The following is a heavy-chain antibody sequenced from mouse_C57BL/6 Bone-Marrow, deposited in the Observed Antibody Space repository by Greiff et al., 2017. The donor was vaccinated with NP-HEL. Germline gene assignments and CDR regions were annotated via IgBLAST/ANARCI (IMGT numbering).Heavy chain of an antibody. V-gene: IGHV1-42*01. CDR2: INPSTGGT. J-gene: IGHJ2*01. CDR3: ARLLPFKN. CDR1: GYSFTGYY. Sequence: EVKLMESGPELVKPGASVKISCKASGYSFTGYYMNWVKQSPEKSLEWIGEINPSTGGTTYNQKFKAKATLTVDKSSSTAYMQLKSLTSEDSAVYYCARLLPFKNWGQGTTLTASS. D-gene: IGHD1-1*01.